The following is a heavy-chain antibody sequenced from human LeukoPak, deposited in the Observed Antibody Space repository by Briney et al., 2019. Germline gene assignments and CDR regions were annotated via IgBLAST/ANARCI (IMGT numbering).Heavy chain of an antibody. J-gene: IGHJ4*02. CDR2: ISAYNGNT. D-gene: IGHD3-10*01. CDR1: GYTFTSYG. V-gene: IGHV1-18*01. Sequence: ASVKVSCKASGYTFTSYGISWVRQAPGQGLEWMGWISAYNGNTNYAQEFQGRVTITRDTSATTAYMELRSLRSEDTAVYYCARNYGSGEFDYWGQGTLVTVSS. CDR3: ARNYGSGEFDY.